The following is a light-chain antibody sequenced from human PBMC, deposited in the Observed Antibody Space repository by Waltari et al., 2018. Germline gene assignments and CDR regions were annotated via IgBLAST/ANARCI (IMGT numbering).Light chain of an antibody. CDR3: LHRSNWPPLFT. CDR1: QSVSRY. Sequence: EIVLTQSPVTLSLSPGERATLYCRASQSVSRYLAWYQQKPGQAPRLLIYDTFSRASGIPARFSGSGSGTDFTLTISSLEPEDFAVYYCLHRSNWPPLFTFGPGTKVDIK. CDR2: DTF. J-gene: IGKJ3*01. V-gene: IGKV3-11*01.